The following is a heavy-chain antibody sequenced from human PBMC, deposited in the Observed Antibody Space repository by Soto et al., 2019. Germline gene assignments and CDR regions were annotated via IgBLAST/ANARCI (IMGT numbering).Heavy chain of an antibody. CDR1: GFTFSSYA. Sequence: PGGSLTLSCAASGFTFSSYAMNWVRQTQEKGLEWVSSISSTSSYTHYADSVKGRFTISRDNANNSLFLQMNSLRAEDTAVYYCARDLARGRNYWGHGSLVPVSP. V-gene: IGHV3-21*01. D-gene: IGHD3-10*01. CDR2: ISSTSSYT. J-gene: IGHJ4*01. CDR3: ARDLARGRNY.